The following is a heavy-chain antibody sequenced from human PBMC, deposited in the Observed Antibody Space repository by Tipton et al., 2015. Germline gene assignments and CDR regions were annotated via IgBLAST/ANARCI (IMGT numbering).Heavy chain of an antibody. CDR2: IYHGGPT. CDR1: NGSMTINSYY. D-gene: IGHD3-3*01. Sequence: TLSLTCTVFNGSMTINSYYWGWIRQSPGKGLEWIGSIYHGGPTYYSASLERRVIIWRDTSKNQFYLNLTSVTAADTAVYYCAKQGDYFSGDNWFGPWGQGTLVTVSS. CDR3: AKQGDYFSGDNWFGP. V-gene: IGHV4-39*01. J-gene: IGHJ5*02.